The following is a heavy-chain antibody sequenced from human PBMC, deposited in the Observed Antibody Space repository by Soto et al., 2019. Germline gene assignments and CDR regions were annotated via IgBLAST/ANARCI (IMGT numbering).Heavy chain of an antibody. J-gene: IGHJ4*02. V-gene: IGHV4-39*01. CDR2: IYYSGST. CDR3: ASEPTTGWSWTTVTTDFDY. D-gene: IGHD4-17*01. CDR1: GGSISSSSYY. Sequence: PSETLSLTCTVSGGSISSSSYYWGWIRQPPGKGLEWIGSIYYSGSTYYNPSLKSRVTISVDTSKNQFSLKLSSVTAADTAVYYCASEPTTGWSWTTVTTDFDYWGQGTLVTVSS.